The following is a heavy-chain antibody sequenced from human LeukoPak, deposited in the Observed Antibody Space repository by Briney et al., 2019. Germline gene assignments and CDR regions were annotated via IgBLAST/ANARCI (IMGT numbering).Heavy chain of an antibody. CDR3: ARGGGYYGSGSLHYYYYGMDV. CDR1: GFTFGSYE. J-gene: IGHJ6*02. V-gene: IGHV3-48*03. CDR2: ISSSGNTI. D-gene: IGHD3-10*01. Sequence: GGSLRLSCAASGFTFGSYEMNWVRQAPGKGLEGVSYISSSGNTIYYADSVKGRFTISRDNAKNSLYLQMNSLRDEDTAVYYCARGGGYYGSGSLHYYYYGMDVWGQGTTVTVSS.